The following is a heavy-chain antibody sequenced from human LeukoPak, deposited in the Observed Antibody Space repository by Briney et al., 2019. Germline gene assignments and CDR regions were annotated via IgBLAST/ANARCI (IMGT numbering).Heavy chain of an antibody. CDR1: GFSFSTYA. Sequence: GMSLRLSCATSGFSFSTYAMHWVRQAPGKGLDWVAMIWSDGSNLYYADSVKGRFIISRENSKNTLYLQMNSLRAEDTAVYYCATERDSSWTFDSWGQGTLVTVSS. D-gene: IGHD6-13*01. J-gene: IGHJ4*02. V-gene: IGHV3-33*01. CDR3: ATERDSSWTFDS. CDR2: IWSDGSNL.